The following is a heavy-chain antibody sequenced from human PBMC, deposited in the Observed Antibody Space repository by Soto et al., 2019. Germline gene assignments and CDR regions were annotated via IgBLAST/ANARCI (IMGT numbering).Heavy chain of an antibody. Sequence: ESGGGVVQPGRSLRLSCAASGFTFSSYGMHWVRQAPGKGLEWVAVISYDGRNKYYADSVKGRFTISRDNSKNTLYLQMNSLRAEDTAVYYCAKGVHSSGYYFDYWGQGTLVTVSP. V-gene: IGHV3-30*18. CDR2: ISYDGRNK. CDR1: GFTFSSYG. J-gene: IGHJ4*02. D-gene: IGHD6-25*01. CDR3: AKGVHSSGYYFDY.